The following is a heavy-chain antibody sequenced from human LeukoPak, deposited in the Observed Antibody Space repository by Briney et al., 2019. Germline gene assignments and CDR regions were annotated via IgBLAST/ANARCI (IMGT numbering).Heavy chain of an antibody. CDR3: ARRYYYMDV. V-gene: IGHV7-4-1*02. CDR1: GYTFTKYG. J-gene: IGHJ6*03. Sequence: ASVKVSCKASGYTFTKYGVYWVRQAPGQGLEWMGWINTDTGNPTYAQGFTGRFVFSLDTSVSTAYLQINSLKAEDTAVYYCARRYYYMDVWGKGTTVTISS. CDR2: INTDTGNP.